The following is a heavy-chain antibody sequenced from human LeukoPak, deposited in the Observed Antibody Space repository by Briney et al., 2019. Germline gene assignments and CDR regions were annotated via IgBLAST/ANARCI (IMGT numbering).Heavy chain of an antibody. CDR2: IRSKAFGGTP. D-gene: IGHD4/OR15-4a*01. V-gene: IGHV3-49*04. CDR3: TRALTESGAKYFSDS. Sequence: PGGSLRPSCTASGFTFGDYAMSWVRQAPGKGLEWVSLIRSKAFGGTPEYGASVKDRFIVSRDDSQRIAYLQMNNLKTEDTAVYYCTRALTESGAKYFSDSWGQGTLVTVSS. CDR1: GFTFGDYA. J-gene: IGHJ4*02.